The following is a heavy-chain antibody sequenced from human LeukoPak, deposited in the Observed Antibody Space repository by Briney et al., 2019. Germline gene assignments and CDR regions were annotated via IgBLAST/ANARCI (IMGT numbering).Heavy chain of an antibody. CDR3: TTQNNGYFDC. CDR1: GFTFSNAW. CDR2: IKSKADGGTT. Sequence: RGSLRLSCAPSGFTFSNAWMTWVRPAPGKGREWVGRIKSKADGGTTDYAAPVKGRFTVSRDDSKNTLYLQMNILTTEDTAVYFCTTQNNGYFDCWGRGTLVAVSS. J-gene: IGHJ4*02. V-gene: IGHV3-15*01. D-gene: IGHD1/OR15-1a*01.